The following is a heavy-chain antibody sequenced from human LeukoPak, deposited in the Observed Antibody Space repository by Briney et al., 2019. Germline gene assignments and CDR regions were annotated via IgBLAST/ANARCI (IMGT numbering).Heavy chain of an antibody. CDR3: ARVLGRYDFWSGYCPGWFDP. V-gene: IGHV1-69*08. Sequence: SVKVSCKASGGTFSSYTISWVRQAPGQGLEWMGRIIPILGRANYAQKFQGRVTITAGKSTSTAYMEVSSLSAEDTAVYYCARVLGRYDFWSGYCPGWFDPWGQGTLVTVSS. CDR2: IIPILGRA. J-gene: IGHJ5*02. CDR1: GGTFSSYT. D-gene: IGHD3-3*01.